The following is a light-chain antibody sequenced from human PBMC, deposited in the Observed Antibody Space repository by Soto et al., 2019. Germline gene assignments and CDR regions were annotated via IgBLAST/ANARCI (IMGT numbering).Light chain of an antibody. Sequence: QSVLTQPPSVSGAPGQRVTISCTGSSSNIGAGYDVHWYQQLPGTAPKLLIYGNSNRPSGVPVRFSGSKSGTSASLAITGLRYEDEADYYCQAYDSSLSGWVFGGGTKLTVL. J-gene: IGLJ3*02. CDR3: QAYDSSLSGWV. CDR1: SSNIGAGYD. V-gene: IGLV1-40*01. CDR2: GNS.